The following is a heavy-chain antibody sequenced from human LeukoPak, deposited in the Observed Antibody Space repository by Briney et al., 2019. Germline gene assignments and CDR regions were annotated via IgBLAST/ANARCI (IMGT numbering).Heavy chain of an antibody. D-gene: IGHD2-15*01. CDR1: GGSISSSSYY. V-gene: IGHV4-39*06. CDR3: ARALGYCSGGSCYYFDY. CDR2: SYYSGST. J-gene: IGHJ4*02. Sequence: SETLSLTCTVSGGSISSSSYYWGWIRQPPGKGLEWIGSSYYSGSTYYNPSLKSRVTIAVDTSKNQFALTRSSVTAADAAVYYCARALGYCSGGSCYYFDYWGQGTLVTVSS.